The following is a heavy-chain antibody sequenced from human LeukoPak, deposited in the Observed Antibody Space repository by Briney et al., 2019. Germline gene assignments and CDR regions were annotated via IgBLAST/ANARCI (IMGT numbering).Heavy chain of an antibody. CDR1: GFTFSSYS. V-gene: IGHV3-21*01. CDR2: ISSSSSYI. CDR3: ATTPYETYYYDSSGYRTHDY. J-gene: IGHJ4*02. D-gene: IGHD3-22*01. Sequence: GGSLRLSCAASGFTFSSYSINWVRQAPGKGLEWVSSISSSSSYIYYADSVKGRFTISRDNAKNSLYLQMNSLRAEDTAVYYCATTPYETYYYDSSGYRTHDYWGQGTLVTVSS.